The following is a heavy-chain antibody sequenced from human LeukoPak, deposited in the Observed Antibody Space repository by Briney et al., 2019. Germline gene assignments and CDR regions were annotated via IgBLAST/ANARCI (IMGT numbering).Heavy chain of an antibody. CDR1: GFTFSSYG. V-gene: IGHV3-7*01. CDR2: IKQDGTEK. CDR3: ARDRVVGATVY. J-gene: IGHJ4*02. Sequence: GGSLRLSCAASGFTFSSYGMHWVRQAPGKGLEWVANIKQDGTEKYYVDPVKGRFTVSRDNADNSLYLQLNSLRAEDTAMYYCARDRVVGATVYWGQGTLVTVSS. D-gene: IGHD1-26*01.